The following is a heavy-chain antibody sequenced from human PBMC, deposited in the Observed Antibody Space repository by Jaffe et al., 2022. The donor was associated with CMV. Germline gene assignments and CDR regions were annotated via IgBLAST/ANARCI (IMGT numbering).Heavy chain of an antibody. CDR3: ARPILYDYVWGSYRLFGWFDP. CDR1: GGSISSSSYY. J-gene: IGHJ5*02. V-gene: IGHV4-39*01. CDR2: IYYSGST. D-gene: IGHD3-16*02. Sequence: QLQLQESGPGLVKPSETLSLTCTVSGGSISSSSYYWGWIRQPPGKGLEWIGSIYYSGSTYYNPSLKSRVTISVDTSKNQFSLKLSSVTAADTAVYYCARPILYDYVWGSYRLFGWFDPWGQGTLVTVSS.